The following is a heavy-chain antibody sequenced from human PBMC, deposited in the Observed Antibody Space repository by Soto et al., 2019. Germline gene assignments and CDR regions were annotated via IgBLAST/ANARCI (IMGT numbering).Heavy chain of an antibody. CDR1: GFTFSSYW. J-gene: IGHJ4*02. Sequence: EVQLVESGGGLVQPGGSLRLSCAASGFTFSSYWMSWVRQAPGKGLEWVANTKQDGSEKYYVDSVKGRFTISRDNAKNSLYLQMNSLRAEDTAVYYCARDRYYYGSGSYYEDYWGQGTLVTVSS. CDR3: ARDRYYYGSGSYYEDY. D-gene: IGHD3-10*01. V-gene: IGHV3-7*03. CDR2: TKQDGSEK.